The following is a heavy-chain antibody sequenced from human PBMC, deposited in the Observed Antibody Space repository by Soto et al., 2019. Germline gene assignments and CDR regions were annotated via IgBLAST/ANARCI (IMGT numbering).Heavy chain of an antibody. D-gene: IGHD1-26*01. J-gene: IGHJ3*02. CDR1: GYTFSSYG. V-gene: IGHV1-18*01. CDR3: ARVGRGERVADAFDI. CDR2: ISAYNGNT. Sequence: ASVKVSCKASGYTFSSYGISWVRQAPGQGLEWMGWISAYNGNTIYAQKLQGRVTMTTDTSTSTAYMELRSLRSDDTAVYYCARVGRGERVADAFDIWGQGTMVTVSS.